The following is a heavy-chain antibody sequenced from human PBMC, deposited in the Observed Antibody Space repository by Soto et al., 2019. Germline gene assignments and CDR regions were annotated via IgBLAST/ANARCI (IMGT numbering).Heavy chain of an antibody. J-gene: IGHJ6*02. CDR2: TSYDGSNK. CDR1: GFTFSSYG. CDR3: AKDQWSSSWYYYYGMDV. D-gene: IGHD6-13*01. V-gene: IGHV3-30*18. Sequence: QVQLVESGGGVVQPGRSLRLSCAASGFTFSSYGMHWVRQAPGKGLEWVAVTSYDGSNKYYADSVKGRFTISRDNSKNTLYLQMNSLRAEDTAVYYCAKDQWSSSWYYYYGMDVWGQGTTVTVS.